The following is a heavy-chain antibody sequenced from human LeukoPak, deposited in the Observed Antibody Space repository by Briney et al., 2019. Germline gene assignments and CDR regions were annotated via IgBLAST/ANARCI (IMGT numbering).Heavy chain of an antibody. D-gene: IGHD3-10*01. CDR2: ISYDGSNK. CDR3: ARESGYGSGGPNWFDP. Sequence: GGSLRLSCAASGFTFSSYAMHWVRQAPGKGLEWVAVISYDGSNKYYADSVKGRFTISGDNSKNTLYLQMNSLRAEDTAVYYCARESGYGSGGPNWFDPWGQGTLVTVSS. J-gene: IGHJ5*02. CDR1: GFTFSSYA. V-gene: IGHV3-30-3*01.